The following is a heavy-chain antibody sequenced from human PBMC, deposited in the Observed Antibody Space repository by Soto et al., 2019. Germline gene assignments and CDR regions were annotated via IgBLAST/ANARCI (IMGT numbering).Heavy chain of an antibody. CDR3: ARGTVYYCPNDKCGFFFDH. CDR1: GDSLRRGFHH. J-gene: IGHJ4*02. V-gene: IGHV4-31*03. CDR2: IDTNGDT. D-gene: IGHD2-8*01. Sequence: QVQLQESGSGLLKPSQTLSLDCSVSGDSLRRGFHHWSWIRQTPGKGLQLIGYIDTNGDTHYDPSLMNRLSMSIVTTESRFSLKVTSVTAADTAVYYCARGTVYYCPNDKCGFFFDHWGQGALVTVTS.